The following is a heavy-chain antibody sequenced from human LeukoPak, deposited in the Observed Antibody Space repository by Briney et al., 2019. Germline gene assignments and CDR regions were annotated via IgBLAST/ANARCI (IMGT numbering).Heavy chain of an antibody. D-gene: IGHD5-18*01. CDR3: AKDVGLWALDY. V-gene: IGHV3-30*18. CDR1: GFTFSSYG. CDR2: ISYDGSNI. J-gene: IGHJ4*02. Sequence: GGSLRLSCAASGFTFSSYGMHWVRQAPGKGLEWVAVISYDGSNIYYADSVKGRFTISRDNSKNTLYLQMNSLRPEDTAVYYCAKDVGLWALDYWGQGTMVTVSS.